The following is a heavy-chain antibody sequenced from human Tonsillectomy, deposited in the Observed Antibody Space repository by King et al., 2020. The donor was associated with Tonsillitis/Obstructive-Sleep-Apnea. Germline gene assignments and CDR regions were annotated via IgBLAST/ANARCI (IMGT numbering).Heavy chain of an antibody. Sequence: VQLVESGGGLVKPGGSLRLSCAASGFTFSDYYMSWIRQAPGKGLEWVSYISSSSSYTNYADSVKGRRTISRDNAKNSLYLQMNSLRAEDTAVYYCARDPYYYYMDVWGKGTTVTVSS. V-gene: IGHV3-11*05. CDR1: GFTFSDYY. J-gene: IGHJ6*03. CDR3: ARDPYYYYMDV. CDR2: ISSSSSYT.